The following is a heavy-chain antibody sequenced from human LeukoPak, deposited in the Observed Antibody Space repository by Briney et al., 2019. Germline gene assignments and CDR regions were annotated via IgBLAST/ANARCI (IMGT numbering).Heavy chain of an antibody. Sequence: SETLSLTCTVSGGSISSGDYYRSWIRQSPGKGLEWIGYIYYSGSTYYNPSLKSRVTISVDTSKNQFSLRLRSVTAADTAVYYCARDLESSSSWYFDLWGRGTLVTVSS. CDR2: IYYSGST. CDR3: ARDLESSSSWYFDL. D-gene: IGHD6-6*01. J-gene: IGHJ2*01. CDR1: GGSISSGDYY. V-gene: IGHV4-30-4*01.